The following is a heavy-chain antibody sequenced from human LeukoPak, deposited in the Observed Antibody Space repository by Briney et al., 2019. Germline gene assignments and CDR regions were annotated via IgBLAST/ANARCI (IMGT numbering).Heavy chain of an antibody. CDR3: VRGVADSYGQFDN. Sequence: GGSLRLSCAASGFSISTYWIHWVRQAPGKGLVWVSRINPDGSTTYYADSVKGRITISRDNAKNTLYLQMNSLRAEDTAVYCCVRGVADSYGQFDNWGQGTLVTVSS. D-gene: IGHD3-10*01. V-gene: IGHV3-74*01. J-gene: IGHJ4*02. CDR2: INPDGSTT. CDR1: GFSISTYW.